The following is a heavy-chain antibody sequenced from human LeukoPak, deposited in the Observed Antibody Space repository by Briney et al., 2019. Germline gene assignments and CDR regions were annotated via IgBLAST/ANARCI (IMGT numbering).Heavy chain of an antibody. CDR2: IYHSGIT. CDR3: ARLVESQPYYFDS. J-gene: IGHJ4*02. Sequence: PSETLSLTCTVSGGSISSYYWNWIRQRPGKGLEWIGYIYHSGITNYIPSLKSRVTVSMDTSKTQFSLKLNSVTAADTAVYYCARLVESQPYYFDSWGQGTLVTVSS. D-gene: IGHD2-2*01. V-gene: IGHV4-59*08. CDR1: GGSISSYY.